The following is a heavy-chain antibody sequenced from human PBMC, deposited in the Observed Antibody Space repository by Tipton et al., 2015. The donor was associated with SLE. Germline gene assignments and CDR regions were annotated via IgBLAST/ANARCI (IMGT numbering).Heavy chain of an antibody. CDR1: GGSIRNYY. D-gene: IGHD1-1*01. CDR3: ARSKTSRYYYGMDV. J-gene: IGHJ6*02. CDR2: SYYRGTA. V-gene: IGHV4-59*07. Sequence: TLSLTCDVSGGSIRNYYWNWIRQSPGKGLEWVGSSYYRGTANYNPSLDSRGTISLDTSKNQVSLRLISVTAADTAVYYCARSKTSRYYYGMDVWGQGTMVTVSS.